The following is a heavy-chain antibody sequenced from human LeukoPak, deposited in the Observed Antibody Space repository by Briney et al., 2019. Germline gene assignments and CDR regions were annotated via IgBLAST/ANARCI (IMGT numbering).Heavy chain of an antibody. V-gene: IGHV1-69*02. CDR1: GATFSSYN. J-gene: IGHJ4*02. CDR2: ISRIHGIA. D-gene: IGHD6-19*01. Sequence: SGKLSCSSAGATFSSYNIIWDRQAPGQGLGWMERISRIHGIANYAQKFQGRVTITADKSPSTAYMELSSLRSEDTALYYCASRPYSSGPLVYWGQGTLVTVSS. CDR3: ASRPYSSGPLVY.